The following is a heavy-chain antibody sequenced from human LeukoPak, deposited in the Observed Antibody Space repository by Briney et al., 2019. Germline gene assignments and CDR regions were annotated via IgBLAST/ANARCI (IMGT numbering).Heavy chain of an antibody. Sequence: GGSLRLSCAASGFTFSSYGMHWVRQAPGKGLEWVAVISYDGSNKCYADSVKGRFTISRDNSKNTLYLQMNSLRAEDTAVYYCAKVSNYYDSSGYYSAGADYWGQGTLVTVSS. D-gene: IGHD3-22*01. CDR2: ISYDGSNK. CDR1: GFTFSSYG. V-gene: IGHV3-30*18. J-gene: IGHJ4*02. CDR3: AKVSNYYDSSGYYSAGADY.